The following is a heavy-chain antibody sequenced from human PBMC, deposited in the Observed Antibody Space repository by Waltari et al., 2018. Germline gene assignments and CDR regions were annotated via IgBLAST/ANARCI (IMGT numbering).Heavy chain of an antibody. D-gene: IGHD6-13*01. CDR2: IGSSGSTK. J-gene: IGHJ4*02. V-gene: IGHV3-11*01. Sequence: QVQLVASGGGLVKPGGSLRLSCAASGFIFSDSYMNWLRQAPGKGLEWVSNIGSSGSTKSYADSVRGRFTISRDNAKKSLYLQMNSLRADDTAVYFCARPSGDTNSWYGGDYFDYWGQGTLVTVSS. CDR1: GFIFSDSY. CDR3: ARPSGDTNSWYGGDYFDY.